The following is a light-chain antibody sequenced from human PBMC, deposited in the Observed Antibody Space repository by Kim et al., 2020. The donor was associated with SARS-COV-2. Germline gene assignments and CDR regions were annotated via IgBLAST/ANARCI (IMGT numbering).Light chain of an antibody. CDR1: NIGSKS. J-gene: IGLJ2*01. V-gene: IGLV3-21*04. Sequence: SYELTQPPSVSVAPGKTARITCGGNNIGSKSVHWYQQKPGQAPVLVIYYDSDRPSGIPERFSGSNSGNTATLTISRVEAGDEAAYYCQVFDSGVVFG. CDR2: YDS. CDR3: QVFDSGVV.